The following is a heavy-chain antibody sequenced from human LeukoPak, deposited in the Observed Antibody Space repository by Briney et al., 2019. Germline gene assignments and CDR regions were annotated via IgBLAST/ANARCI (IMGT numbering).Heavy chain of an antibody. CDR3: ARGMGLLWFGELLLGFDP. D-gene: IGHD3-10*01. V-gene: IGHV4-59*01. Sequence: PSETLSLTCTVSGGSISSYYWSWIRQPPGKGLEWIGYIYYSGSTNYNPSLKSRVTISVDTSKNQFSLKLSSVTAADTAVYYCARGMGLLWFGELLLGFDPWGQGTLVTVSS. CDR1: GGSISSYY. J-gene: IGHJ5*02. CDR2: IYYSGST.